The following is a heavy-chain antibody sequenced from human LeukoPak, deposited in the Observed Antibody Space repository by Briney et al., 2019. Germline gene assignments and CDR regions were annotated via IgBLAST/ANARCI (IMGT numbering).Heavy chain of an antibody. J-gene: IGHJ4*02. V-gene: IGHV5-51*01. Sequence: GESLKISCKASGYSFTTYWIGWVRQMPWKGLEWMGNIYPDDSDSRYSPSFQGQVTISADRSINTAYLQWGSLKASDTAIYYCARSGSSSGRYEDYWGQGTLVTVSS. CDR3: ARSGSSSGRYEDY. CDR1: GYSFTTYW. D-gene: IGHD6-25*01. CDR2: IYPDDSDS.